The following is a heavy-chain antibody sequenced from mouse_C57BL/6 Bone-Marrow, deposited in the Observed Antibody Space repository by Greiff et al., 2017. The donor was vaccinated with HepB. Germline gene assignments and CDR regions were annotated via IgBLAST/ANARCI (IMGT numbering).Heavy chain of an antibody. CDR2: INPNNGGT. D-gene: IGHD2-3*01. V-gene: IGHV1-26*01. CDR1: GYTFTDYY. CDR3: ARADGYYPDY. J-gene: IGHJ2*01. Sequence: EVKLQQSGPELVKPGASVKISCKASGYTFTDYYMNWVKQSHGKSLEWIGDINPNNGGTSYNQKFKGKATLTVDKSSSTAYMELRSLTSEDSAVYYCARADGYYPDYWGQGTTLTVSS.